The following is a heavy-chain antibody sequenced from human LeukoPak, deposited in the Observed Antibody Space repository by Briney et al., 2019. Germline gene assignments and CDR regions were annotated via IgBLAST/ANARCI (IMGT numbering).Heavy chain of an antibody. D-gene: IGHD5-18*01. CDR3: ARVGRYSYAFDY. V-gene: IGHV4-59*01. CDR1: GDSISSYY. CDR2: IYYSGST. Sequence: PSETLSLTCTVSGDSISSYYWSWIRQPPGKGLEWIGYIYYSGSTNYNPSLKSRVTISVDTSKNQFSLKLSSVTAADTAVYYCARVGRYSYAFDYWGQGTLVTVSS. J-gene: IGHJ4*02.